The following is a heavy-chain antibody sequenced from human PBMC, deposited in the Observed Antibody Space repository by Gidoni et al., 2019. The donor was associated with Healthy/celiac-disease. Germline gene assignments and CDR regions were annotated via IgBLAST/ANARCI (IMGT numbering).Heavy chain of an antibody. D-gene: IGHD5-18*01. CDR3: AKEYSYASRPAFDI. CDR1: GFPFGSYA. Sequence: EVQLLESGGGLVQPGGSLRLSCSALGFPFGSYARSWVRPAPGKGLGWVSASSCSGGSTYYADSVKGRFTISRDNSKNTLYLQMNSLRAEDTAVYYCAKEYSYASRPAFDIWGQGTMVTVSS. V-gene: IGHV3-23*01. J-gene: IGHJ3*02. CDR2: SSCSGGST.